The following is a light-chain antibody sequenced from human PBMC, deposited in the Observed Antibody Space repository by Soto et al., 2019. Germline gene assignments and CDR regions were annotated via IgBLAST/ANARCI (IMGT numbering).Light chain of an antibody. CDR1: RSDVGAYNY. V-gene: IGLV2-14*01. J-gene: IGLJ1*01. CDR2: EVT. CDR3: SSKISGFVYG. Sequence: QSVLTQPASVSGSPGQSIAISCTGTRSDVGAYNYVSWYQQHPGKAPKLMISEVTNRPSGVSDRFSGSKSGNTASLTISGLQAEDEADYYCSSKISGFVYGFGTGTKV.